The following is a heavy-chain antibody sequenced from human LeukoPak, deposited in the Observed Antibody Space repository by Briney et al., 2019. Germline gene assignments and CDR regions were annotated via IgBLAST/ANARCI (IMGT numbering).Heavy chain of an antibody. D-gene: IGHD2-2*01. CDR3: APAPSPRGYCSSTSCHNVPIY. CDR2: ISAYNGNT. CDR1: GYTFTSYG. J-gene: IGHJ4*02. Sequence: ASVKVSCKASGYTFTSYGISWVRQAPGQGLEWMGWISAYNGNTNYAQKLQGRVTMTTDTSTSTAYMELSSLRSEDTAVYYCAPAPSPRGYCSSTSCHNVPIYWGQGTLVTVSS. V-gene: IGHV1-18*01.